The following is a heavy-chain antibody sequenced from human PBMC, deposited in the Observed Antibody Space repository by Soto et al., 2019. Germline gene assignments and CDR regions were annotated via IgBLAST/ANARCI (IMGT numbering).Heavy chain of an antibody. CDR2: INAGNGNT. Sequence: QVQLVQSGAEVKKPGASVKVSCKASGYTFTSYATHWVRQAPGQRLEWMGWINAGNGNTKYSQKFQGRVTITRDTSASTAYMELSSLRSEDTAVYYCARDPDYYYGGYYYGMDVWGQGTTVTVSS. CDR3: ARDPDYYYGGYYYGMDV. V-gene: IGHV1-3*01. CDR1: GYTFTSYA. D-gene: IGHD3-10*01. J-gene: IGHJ6*02.